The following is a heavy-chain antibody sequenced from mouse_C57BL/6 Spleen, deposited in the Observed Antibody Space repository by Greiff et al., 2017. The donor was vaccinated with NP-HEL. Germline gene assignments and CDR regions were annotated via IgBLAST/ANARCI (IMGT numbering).Heavy chain of an antibody. CDR2: ISYDGSN. J-gene: IGHJ4*01. CDR1: GYSITSGYY. V-gene: IGHV3-6*01. D-gene: IGHD1-1*01. Sequence: EVHLVESGPGLVKPSQSLSLTCSVTGYSITSGYYWNWIRQFPGNKLEWMGYISYDGSNNYNPSLKNRISITRDTSKNQFFLKLNSVTTEDTATYYCARAGSPLYYAMDYWGQGTSVTVSS. CDR3: ARAGSPLYYAMDY.